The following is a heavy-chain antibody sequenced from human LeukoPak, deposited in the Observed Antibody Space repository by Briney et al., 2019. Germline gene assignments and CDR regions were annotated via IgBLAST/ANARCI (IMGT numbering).Heavy chain of an antibody. D-gene: IGHD1-26*01. J-gene: IGHJ4*02. CDR1: GFTFSNYW. CDR3: ARDKIVGATKNDY. CDR2: IKQDGSEK. Sequence: GGSLRPSCAASGFTFSNYWMSWVRQAPGKRLEWVANIKQDGSEKYYVDSVKGRFTISRDNAQNSLYLHMNSLRAEDTAVYYCARDKIVGATKNDYWGQGILVTVSS. V-gene: IGHV3-7*03.